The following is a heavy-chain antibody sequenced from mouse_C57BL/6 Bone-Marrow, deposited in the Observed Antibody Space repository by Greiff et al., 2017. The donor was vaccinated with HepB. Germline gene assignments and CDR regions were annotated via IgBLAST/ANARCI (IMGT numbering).Heavy chain of an antibody. CDR3: SWRFAY. Sequence: VQLQQPGAELVKPGASVKMSCKASGYTFTSYWITWVKQRPGQGLEWIGDIYPGSGSTNYNEKFKSKATLTVYTSSSTAYMQLSSLTSEDSAVYYCSWRFAYWGQGTLVTVSA. V-gene: IGHV1-55*01. CDR1: GYTFTSYW. J-gene: IGHJ3*01. CDR2: IYPGSGST.